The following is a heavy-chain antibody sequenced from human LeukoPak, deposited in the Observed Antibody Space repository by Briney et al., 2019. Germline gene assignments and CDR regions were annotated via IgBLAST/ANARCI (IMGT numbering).Heavy chain of an antibody. CDR2: IYYGGST. D-gene: IGHD3-3*01. CDR3: ARDSDSYGMDV. J-gene: IGHJ6*02. V-gene: IGHV4-59*01. Sequence: SETLSLTCTVSGGSISSYYWSWIRQPPGKGLEWIGYIYYGGSTNYNPSLKSRVTISVDTSKNQFSLKLSSVTAADTAVYYCARDSDSYGMDVWGQGTTVTVSS. CDR1: GGSISSYY.